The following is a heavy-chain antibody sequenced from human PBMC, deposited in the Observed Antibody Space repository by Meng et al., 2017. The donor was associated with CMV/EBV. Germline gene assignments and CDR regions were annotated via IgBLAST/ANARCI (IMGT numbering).Heavy chain of an antibody. J-gene: IGHJ4*02. CDR3: ARAFIDFWSGYYTSFDY. Sequence: SETLSLTCTVSGGSVSSGSYFWSWIRQPPGKGLEWIGYIYYSGSTNYNPSLKSRVTISVDTSKNQFSLKLSSVTAADTAVYYCARAFIDFWSGYYTSFDYWGQGTLVTVSS. D-gene: IGHD3-3*01. CDR2: IYYSGST. V-gene: IGHV4-61*01. CDR1: GGSVSSGSYF.